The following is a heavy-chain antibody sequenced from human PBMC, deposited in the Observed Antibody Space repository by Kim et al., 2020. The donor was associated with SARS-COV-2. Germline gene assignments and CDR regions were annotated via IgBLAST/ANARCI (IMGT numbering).Heavy chain of an antibody. CDR3: ARRGCSSGNCWVNY. CDR2: IYYSGTT. V-gene: IGHV4-39*01. D-gene: IGHD2-15*01. J-gene: IGHJ4*02. CDR1: GDSISSSGYY. Sequence: SETQSLTCTVSGDSISSSGYYWGWIRQPPGKGLEWIGSIYYSGTTYYTPSLKSRVTISVDTSKNQFSLKLSSVAATDTAMYYCARRGCSSGNCWVNYWGQGILVTVSS.